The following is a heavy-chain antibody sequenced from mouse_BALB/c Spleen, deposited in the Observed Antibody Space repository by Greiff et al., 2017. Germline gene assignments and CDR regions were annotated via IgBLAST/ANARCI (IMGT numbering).Heavy chain of an antibody. CDR2: IRNKANGYTT. J-gene: IGHJ2*01. V-gene: IGHV7-3*02. CDR3: ARDAYGCFDY. D-gene: IGHD1-2*01. Sequence: EVMLVESGGGLVQPGGSLRLSCTTSGFTFTDYYMSWVRQSPGKALEWLGFIRNKANGYTTEYSASVKGRFTISRDNSQSILYLQMNALRAEDTAIYYCARDAYGCFDYWGQGTTLTVSS. CDR1: GFTFTDYY.